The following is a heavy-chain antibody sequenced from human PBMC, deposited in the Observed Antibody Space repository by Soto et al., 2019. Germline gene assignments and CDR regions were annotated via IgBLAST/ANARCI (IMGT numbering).Heavy chain of an antibody. CDR2: INHSGST. Sequence: LSHTCAVYEGFFSGYYWSCIRQPPGKGLEWIGEINHSGSTNYNPSLKSRVTISVDTSKNQFSLKLSSVTAADTAVYYCAAHQLASNFDYWGQGTLVTVSS. J-gene: IGHJ4*02. D-gene: IGHD2-2*01. CDR3: AAHQLASNFDY. CDR1: EGFFSGYY. V-gene: IGHV4-34*01.